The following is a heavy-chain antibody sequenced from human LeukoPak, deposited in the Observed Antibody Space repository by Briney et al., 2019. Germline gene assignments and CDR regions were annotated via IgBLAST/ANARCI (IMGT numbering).Heavy chain of an antibody. Sequence: GASVKVSCKASGYTFASYYMHWVRQAPGQGLEWMGIINPSGGSTSYAQKFQGRVTMTRDTSTSTVYMELSSLRSEDTAVYYCARRGAAGGPFDYWGQGTLVTVSS. CDR3: ARRGAAGGPFDY. J-gene: IGHJ4*02. CDR1: GYTFASYY. D-gene: IGHD2-15*01. CDR2: INPSGGST. V-gene: IGHV1-46*01.